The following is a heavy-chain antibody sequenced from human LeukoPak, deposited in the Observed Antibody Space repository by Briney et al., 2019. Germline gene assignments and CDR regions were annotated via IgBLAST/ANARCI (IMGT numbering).Heavy chain of an antibody. D-gene: IGHD2-8*01. CDR1: GFTFSSYR. J-gene: IGHJ6*03. CDR3: AKDRCSNGIGCYYYYMDV. Sequence: GGSLRLSCAASGFTFSSYRMNWVRQAPGKGLEWVAYIQNDGSNEQYADSVKGRFSISRDSAKNILYLQMNSLRAEDTAVYYCAKDRCSNGIGCYYYYMDVWGKGTTVTISS. V-gene: IGHV3-30*02. CDR2: IQNDGSNE.